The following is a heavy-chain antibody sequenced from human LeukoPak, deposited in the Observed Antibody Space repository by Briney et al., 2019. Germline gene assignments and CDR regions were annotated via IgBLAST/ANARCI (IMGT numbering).Heavy chain of an antibody. V-gene: IGHV3-30-3*01. D-gene: IGHD3-10*01. J-gene: IGHJ4*02. Sequence: GRSLSLSCAASGFNFSTHAMHWVRQAPGKGLEWVAVISFDGSKKYYADSVKGRFTISRDNSKNTLSLQMNRLRAEDTAVYYCAGEARITMVRGVYWGQGTLATVSS. CDR1: GFNFSTHA. CDR3: AGEARITMVRGVY. CDR2: ISFDGSKK.